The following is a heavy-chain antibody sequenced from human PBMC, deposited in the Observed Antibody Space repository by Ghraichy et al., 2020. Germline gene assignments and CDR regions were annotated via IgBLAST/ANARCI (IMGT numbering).Heavy chain of an antibody. D-gene: IGHD6-13*01. V-gene: IGHV4-39*01. Sequence: SETLSLTCTVSGGSISSSSYYWGWIRQPPGKGLEWIGSIYYSGSTYYNPSLKSRVTISVDTSKNQFSLKLSSVTAADTAVYYCARRQPGIAAAGHFDYWGQGTLVTVSS. CDR1: GGSISSSSYY. J-gene: IGHJ4*02. CDR2: IYYSGST. CDR3: ARRQPGIAAAGHFDY.